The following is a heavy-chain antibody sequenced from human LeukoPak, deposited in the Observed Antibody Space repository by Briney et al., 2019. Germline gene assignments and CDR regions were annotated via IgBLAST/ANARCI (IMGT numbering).Heavy chain of an antibody. CDR3: ARVLSGATMIFDY. CDR1: GFTFSSYG. D-gene: IGHD1-26*01. Sequence: GGSLRLSCAASGFTFSSYGMHWVRQAPGKGLEWVSYISSSGSTICYADSVKGRFTISRDNAKNSLYLQMNSLRAEDTAVYYCARVLSGATMIFDYWGQGTLVTVSS. J-gene: IGHJ4*02. CDR2: ISSSGSTI. V-gene: IGHV3-48*04.